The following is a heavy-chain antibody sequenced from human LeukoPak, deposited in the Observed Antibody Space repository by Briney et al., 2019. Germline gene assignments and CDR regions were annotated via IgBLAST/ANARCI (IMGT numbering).Heavy chain of an antibody. CDR3: ARGYGDNSGAFDI. J-gene: IGHJ3*02. V-gene: IGHV4-30-2*01. D-gene: IGHD4-23*01. Sequence: PSETLSLTCTVSGGSIMVAAYSWSWIRQPPGKGLEWIGYIYYSERSYYNPSLKSRVTISLDRSKNQFSLRLSSVTAADTAVYFCARGYGDNSGAFDIWGQGTLVTVSS. CDR2: IYYSERS. CDR1: GGSIMVAAYS.